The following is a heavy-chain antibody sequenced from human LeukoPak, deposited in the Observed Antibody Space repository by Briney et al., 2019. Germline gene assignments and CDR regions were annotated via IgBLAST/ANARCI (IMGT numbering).Heavy chain of an antibody. CDR2: INHSGST. Sequence: TSKTLPLTCAVYGGSFSGYYWSWIRQPPGKGLEWIGEINHSGSTNYNPSLKSRVTISVDTSKNQFSLKLSSVTAADTAVYYCARGMYYYGSGSYYTPPLLYFDYWGQGTLVTVSS. CDR1: GGSFSGYY. D-gene: IGHD3-10*01. CDR3: ARGMYYYGSGSYYTPPLLYFDY. J-gene: IGHJ4*02. V-gene: IGHV4-34*01.